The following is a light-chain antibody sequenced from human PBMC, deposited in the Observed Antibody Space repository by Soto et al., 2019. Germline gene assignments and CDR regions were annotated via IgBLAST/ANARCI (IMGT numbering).Light chain of an antibody. CDR2: DVR. J-gene: IGLJ1*01. CDR3: CSYAGSSLMV. V-gene: IGLV2-11*01. CDR1: SSDIGAYNS. Sequence: QSALTQPLSVSESPGQSVTISCTGTSSDIGAYNSVSWYQQHPGKAPKLVISDVRKRPSGVPDRFSASKSGNTASLTISGLQAEDEVDYYCCSYAGSSLMVFGTGTKVTVL.